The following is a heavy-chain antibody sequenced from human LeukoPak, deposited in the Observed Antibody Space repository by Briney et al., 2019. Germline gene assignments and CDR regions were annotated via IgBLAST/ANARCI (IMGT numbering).Heavy chain of an antibody. CDR3: ARDDTYYYDSSGYIP. CDR1: GGSISSGGYY. V-gene: IGHV4-30-2*01. CDR2: IYHSGST. J-gene: IGHJ5*02. Sequence: SETLSLTCTVSGGSISSGGYYWSWIRQPPGKGLEWIGYIYHSGSTYYNPSLKSRVTISVDRSKNQFSLKLSSVTAADTDVYYCARDDTYYYDSSGYIPWGQGALVTVSS. D-gene: IGHD3-22*01.